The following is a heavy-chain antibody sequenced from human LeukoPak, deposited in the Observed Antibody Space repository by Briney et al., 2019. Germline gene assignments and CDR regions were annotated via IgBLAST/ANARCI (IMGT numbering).Heavy chain of an antibody. V-gene: IGHV3-23*01. Sequence: QSGGSLRLSCAASGFTFSNYAMSWVRQAPGKGLEWVSGLSGSGGSTYYADSVKGRFTISRDNSKSTLFLQMNSLRAEDTAVYYCAKPNWNPESDWFDPWGQGTLVTVSS. CDR2: LSGSGGST. CDR1: GFTFSNYA. CDR3: AKPNWNPESDWFDP. J-gene: IGHJ5*02. D-gene: IGHD1-1*01.